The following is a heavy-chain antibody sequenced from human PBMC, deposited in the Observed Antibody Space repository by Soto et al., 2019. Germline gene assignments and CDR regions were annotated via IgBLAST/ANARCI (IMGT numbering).Heavy chain of an antibody. V-gene: IGHV3-23*01. D-gene: IGHD6-6*01. CDR1: GGSVNIGSFY. CDR3: AKDLIRRQLVRFWYYGMDV. Sequence: VQLQESGPGLVKPSETLSLTCTVSGGSVNIGSFYWSWIRQPPGKGLEWVSAISGSGGSTYYADSVKGRFTISRDNSKNTLYLQMNSLRAEDTAVYYCAKDLIRRQLVRFWYYGMDVWGQGTTVTVSS. J-gene: IGHJ6*02. CDR2: ISGSGGST.